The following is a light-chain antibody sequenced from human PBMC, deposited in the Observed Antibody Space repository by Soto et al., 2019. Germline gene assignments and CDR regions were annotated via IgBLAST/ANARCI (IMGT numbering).Light chain of an antibody. CDR1: QTINNY. Sequence: DFQMTQSPSSLSASVGDSVTITCRTSQTINNYLNWYQQKPGKAPKLLVYSASSLQSGVPSRFSGSGSGTNFTLTISSLQPEDFATYYCQQADSFPLSFGGGTKVEI. J-gene: IGKJ4*01. CDR3: QQADSFPLS. V-gene: IGKV1-39*01. CDR2: SAS.